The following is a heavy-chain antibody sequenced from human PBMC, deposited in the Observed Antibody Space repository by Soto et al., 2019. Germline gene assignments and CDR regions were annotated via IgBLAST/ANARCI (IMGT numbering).Heavy chain of an antibody. V-gene: IGHV4-38-2*01. J-gene: IGHJ1*01. Sequence: SETLSLTCVVSGYSISSGYYWGWIRQSPEKGLEWIGSIYYTGSTYYNPSLKSRVTISVDTSQNQFSLNLTSVTAADTAVYYCARRREGGNRDLEFWGQGALVTVSS. D-gene: IGHD1-26*01. CDR3: ARRREGGNRDLEF. CDR1: GYSISSGYY. CDR2: IYYTGST.